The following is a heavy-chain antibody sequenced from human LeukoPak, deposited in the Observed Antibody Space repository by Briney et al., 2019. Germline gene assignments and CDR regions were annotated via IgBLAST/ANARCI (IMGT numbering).Heavy chain of an antibody. V-gene: IGHV3-30*03. CDR3: GRYYGMDV. CDR1: GFTFSSYG. J-gene: IGHJ6*02. CDR2: ISDYGTNK. Sequence: GGSLRLSCAASGFTFSSYGMHWVRQAPGKGLEWVAVISDYGTNKYYGRSVKGRFTISRDNSKNTLYLQMNSLRAEDRAVYYCGRYYGMDVWGQGTTVTVSS.